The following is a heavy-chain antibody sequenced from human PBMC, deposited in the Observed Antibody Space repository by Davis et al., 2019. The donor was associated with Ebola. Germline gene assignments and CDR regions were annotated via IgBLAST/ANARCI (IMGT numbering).Heavy chain of an antibody. CDR2: IKQDGSEK. CDR3: AKDITAAAGTIYNYGMDV. D-gene: IGHD6-13*01. J-gene: IGHJ6*02. V-gene: IGHV3-7*03. Sequence: GESLKISCAASGFTFSSDWMSWVRQAPGKGLEWVANIKQDGSEKYYADSVKGRFTISRDNSKNSLYLQMNSLRTEDTALYYCAKDITAAAGTIYNYGMDVWGQGTTVTVSS. CDR1: GFTFSSDW.